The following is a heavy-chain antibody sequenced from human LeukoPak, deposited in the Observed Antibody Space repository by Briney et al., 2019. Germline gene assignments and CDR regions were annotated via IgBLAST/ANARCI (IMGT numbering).Heavy chain of an antibody. V-gene: IGHV5-51*01. Sequence: GESLKISCKGSGYSFTSYWIGWVRQMPGKGLEWMGMIYPGDSDTRYSPSFQGQVTISADKSISNAYLQWSSLKASDTAMYYCARLQGGRGIVVVPAAVHFDYWGQGTLVTVSS. CDR1: GYSFTSYW. J-gene: IGHJ4*02. CDR2: IYPGDSDT. CDR3: ARLQGGRGIVVVPAAVHFDY. D-gene: IGHD2-2*02.